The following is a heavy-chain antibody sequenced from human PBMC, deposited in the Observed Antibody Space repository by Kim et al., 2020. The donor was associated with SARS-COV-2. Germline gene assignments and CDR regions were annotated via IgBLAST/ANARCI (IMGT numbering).Heavy chain of an antibody. CDR1: GGSFSGYY. V-gene: IGHV4-34*01. D-gene: IGHD5-12*01. Sequence: SETLSLTCAVYGGSFSGYYWSWIRQPPGEGLEWIGEINHSGSTNYNPSLKSRVTISVDTSKNQFSLKLSSVTAADTAVYYCARGNVEMATIIISYFDYWGQGTLVTVSS. J-gene: IGHJ4*02. CDR2: INHSGST. CDR3: ARGNVEMATIIISYFDY.